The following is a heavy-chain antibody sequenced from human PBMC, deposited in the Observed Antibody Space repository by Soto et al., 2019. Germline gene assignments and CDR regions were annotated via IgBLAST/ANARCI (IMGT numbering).Heavy chain of an antibody. V-gene: IGHV1-69*13. CDR1: GGTFSSYA. CDR3: ARDEGDYGEWGPTRY. Sequence: GASVKVSCKASGGTFSSYAISWVRQAPGQGLEWMGGIIPIFGTANYAQKFQGRVTITADESTSTAYMELSSLRSEDTAVYYCARDEGDYGEWGPTRYWGQGTLVTVSS. J-gene: IGHJ4*02. D-gene: IGHD4-17*01. CDR2: IIPIFGTA.